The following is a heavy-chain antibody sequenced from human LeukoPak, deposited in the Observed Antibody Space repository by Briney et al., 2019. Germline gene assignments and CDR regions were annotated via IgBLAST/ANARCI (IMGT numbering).Heavy chain of an antibody. V-gene: IGHV4-39*01. CDR1: GGSNSSSSYY. CDR2: IYYSGST. J-gene: IGHJ4*02. D-gene: IGHD3-9*01. Sequence: SETLSLTCTVSGGSNSSSSYYWGWIRQPPGKGLEWIGSIYYSGSTYYNPSLKSRVTISVDTSKNQFSLKLSSVTAADTAVYYCLSYYDILTGYFQWGQGTLVTVSS. CDR3: LSYYDILTGYFQ.